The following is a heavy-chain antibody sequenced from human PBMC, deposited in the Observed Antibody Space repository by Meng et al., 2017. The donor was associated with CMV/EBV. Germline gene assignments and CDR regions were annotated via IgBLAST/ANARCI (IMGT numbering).Heavy chain of an antibody. Sequence: GESLKISCAASGFTFSNAWMSWVRQAPGKGLEWVGRIKSKTDGGTTDYAAPVKGRFTISRDNSKNTLYLQMNSLRAEDTAVYYCARGSYCSSTSCYKTGYYGMDVWGQGTTVTVSS. V-gene: IGHV3-15*01. J-gene: IGHJ6*02. CDR2: IKSKTDGGTT. D-gene: IGHD2-2*02. CDR1: GFTFSNAW. CDR3: ARGSYCSSTSCYKTGYYGMDV.